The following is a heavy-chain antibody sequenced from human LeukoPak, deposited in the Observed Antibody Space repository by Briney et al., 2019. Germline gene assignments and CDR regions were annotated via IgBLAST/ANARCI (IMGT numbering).Heavy chain of an antibody. Sequence: PSGTLSLTCAVSGGSISSSNWWSWVRQPPGKGLEWVSFISSSRSYIYYADSVKGRFTISRDNAKNSLYLQMNSLRAEDTAVYYCARFIAAPYYFDYWGRGTLVTVSS. CDR1: GGSISSSN. CDR2: ISSSRSYI. CDR3: ARFIAAPYYFDY. J-gene: IGHJ4*02. D-gene: IGHD6-13*01. V-gene: IGHV3-21*01.